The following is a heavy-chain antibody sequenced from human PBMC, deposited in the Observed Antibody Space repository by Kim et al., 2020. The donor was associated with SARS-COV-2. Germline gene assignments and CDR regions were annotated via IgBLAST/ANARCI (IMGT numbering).Heavy chain of an antibody. CDR3: TRIPATPLAYGDAF. CDR1: GFTFSGSS. D-gene: IGHD3-10*01. Sequence: GGSLRLSCAASGFTFSGSSLHWVRQASGKGLEWVGRIRSKANSYATGYAASVKGRFSISSDDSKNTAYLEMRGLKTEDTALYYCTRIPATPLAYGDAF. J-gene: IGHJ3*01. CDR2: IRSKANSYAT. V-gene: IGHV3-73*01.